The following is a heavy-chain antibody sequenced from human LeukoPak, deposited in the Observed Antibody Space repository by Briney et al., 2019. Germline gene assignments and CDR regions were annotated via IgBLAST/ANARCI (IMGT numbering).Heavy chain of an antibody. CDR2: INHSGST. Sequence: SETLSLTCAVYGGSFSGYYWSWTRQPPGKGLEWIGEINHSGSTNYNPSLKSRVTISVDTSKNQFSLKLSSVTAADTAVYYCAGLGYCSGGSCYSHSRYYYGMDVRGKGTTVTVSS. V-gene: IGHV4-34*01. D-gene: IGHD2-15*01. CDR1: GGSFSGYY. CDR3: AGLGYCSGGSCYSHSRYYYGMDV. J-gene: IGHJ6*04.